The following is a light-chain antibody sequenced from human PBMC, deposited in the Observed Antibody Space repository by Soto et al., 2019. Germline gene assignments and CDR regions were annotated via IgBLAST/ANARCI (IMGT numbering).Light chain of an antibody. J-gene: IGLJ1*01. CDR1: SSNIGAGYD. CDR2: ANS. Sequence: QSVLTQPPSVSGAPGQRVTISCTGSSSNIGAGYDVHWYQQLPGGAPRLLIYANSNRPSGVPDRFSGSRSGTSASLAIPGLQAEDESDYSCQSYDSSLSGFYVFGTGTKVTVL. CDR3: QSYDSSLSGFYV. V-gene: IGLV1-40*01.